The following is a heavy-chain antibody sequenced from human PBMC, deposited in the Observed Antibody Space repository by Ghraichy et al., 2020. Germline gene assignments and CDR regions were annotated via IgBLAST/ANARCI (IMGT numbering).Heavy chain of an antibody. CDR2: INWNGGTI. Sequence: GGSLRLSCAASGFTFDDYAMSWVRQVPGKGLEWVSVINWNGGTIGYADSVKGRFTVSRDNAKNSLYLQLNSLRAEDTALYYCERGRAVAGWGAFDFWCQGTMFTVSS. CDR1: GFTFDDYA. V-gene: IGHV3-20*04. CDR3: ERGRAVAGWGAFDF. J-gene: IGHJ3*01. D-gene: IGHD6-19*01.